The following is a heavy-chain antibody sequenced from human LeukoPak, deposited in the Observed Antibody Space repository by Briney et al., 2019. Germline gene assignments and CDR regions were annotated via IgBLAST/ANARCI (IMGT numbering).Heavy chain of an antibody. J-gene: IGHJ4*02. V-gene: IGHV3-48*01. CDR3: ARDRMGGSFDY. Sequence: PGGPLRLSCAASGFAFSTYAMNWVRQAPGKGLEWVSFITSDSNTIYYADSMKGRFTISRDNAENSLYLQMNSLSAEDTAVYYCARDRMGGSFDYWGQGTLVTVSS. CDR1: GFAFSTYA. D-gene: IGHD2-15*01. CDR2: ITSDSNTI.